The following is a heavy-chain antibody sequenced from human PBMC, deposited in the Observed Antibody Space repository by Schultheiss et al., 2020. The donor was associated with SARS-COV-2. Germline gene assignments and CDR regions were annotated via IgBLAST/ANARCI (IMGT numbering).Heavy chain of an antibody. CDR3: ARVSTVTTFDY. Sequence: SVKVSCKASGGTFSSYAISWVRQAPGQGLEWMGGIIPIFGTANYAQKFQGRVTMTRDTSTSTVYMELSSLRSEDTAVYYCARVSTVTTFDYWGQGTLVTVSS. D-gene: IGHD4-11*01. CDR1: GGTFSSYA. J-gene: IGHJ4*02. CDR2: IIPIFGTA. V-gene: IGHV1-69*05.